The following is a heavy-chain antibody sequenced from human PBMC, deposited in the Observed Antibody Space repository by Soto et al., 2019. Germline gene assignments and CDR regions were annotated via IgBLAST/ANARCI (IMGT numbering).Heavy chain of an antibody. J-gene: IGHJ6*02. V-gene: IGHV4-39*01. CDR3: ARTYSSSWYHYYYGMDV. CDR1: VGSISSSSYY. CDR2: IYYSGST. Sequence: SETLSLTCTVSVGSISSSSYYWGWIRQPPGKGLEWIGSIYYSGSTYYNPSLKSRVTISVDTSKNQFSLKLSSVTAADTAVYYCARTYSSSWYHYYYGMDVWGQGTTVTVSS. D-gene: IGHD6-13*01.